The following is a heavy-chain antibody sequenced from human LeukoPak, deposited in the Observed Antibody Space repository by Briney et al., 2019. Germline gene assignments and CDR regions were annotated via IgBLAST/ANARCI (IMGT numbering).Heavy chain of an antibody. Sequence: ASVKVSCKASGYTFTGYYMHWVRQAPGQGLEWMGWINLNSGGTNYAQKFQGRVTMTRDTSISTAYMELSRLRSDDTAVYYCARWHTIFGVVINVDGMDVWGQGTTVTVSS. J-gene: IGHJ6*02. D-gene: IGHD3-3*01. CDR1: GYTFTGYY. CDR3: ARWHTIFGVVINVDGMDV. V-gene: IGHV1-2*02. CDR2: INLNSGGT.